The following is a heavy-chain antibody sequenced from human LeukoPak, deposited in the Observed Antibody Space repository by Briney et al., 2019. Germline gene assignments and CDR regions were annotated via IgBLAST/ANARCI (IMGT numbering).Heavy chain of an antibody. CDR1: GYTFTSYY. Sequence: GASVKVSCKASGYTFTSYYMHWVRQAPGQGLEWMGIINPSGGSTSYAQKFQGRVTMTRDTSTSTVYMELSSLRSEDTAVYYCANRAGKGLYFQHWGQGTPVTVSS. J-gene: IGHJ1*01. CDR3: ANRAGKGLYFQH. CDR2: INPSGGST. D-gene: IGHD3-10*01. V-gene: IGHV1-46*01.